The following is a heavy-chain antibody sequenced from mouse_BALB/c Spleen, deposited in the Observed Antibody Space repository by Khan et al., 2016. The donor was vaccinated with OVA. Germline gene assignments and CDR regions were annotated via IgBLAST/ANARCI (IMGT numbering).Heavy chain of an antibody. Sequence: QVQLKESGPGLVAPSQSLSITCTVTGFSLTSYAIHWIRQPPGKGLEWLGVIWAGGSTNYNSTLMSRLSISKDNSKSQVFLKMNSLQTHDTAICYCARNREPDYFDYWGQGTTLTVSS. CDR1: GFSLTSYA. V-gene: IGHV2-9*02. CDR3: ARNREPDYFDY. J-gene: IGHJ2*01. CDR2: IWAGGST.